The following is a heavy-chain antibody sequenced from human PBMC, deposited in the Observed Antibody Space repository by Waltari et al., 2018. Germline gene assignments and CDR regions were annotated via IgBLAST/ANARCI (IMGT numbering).Heavy chain of an antibody. CDR2: KYTTGSA. V-gene: IGHV4-61*02. CDR3: ARGHSRGTFWHFDL. CDR1: GGSITTGFYY. J-gene: IGHJ2*01. Sequence: QMQLQESDPGLLKPSQTLSLACTVSGGSITTGFYYWTWIRQPAAKGLEWIGRKYTTGSADYNPSLGSRLTISLDTSKNQFFLKLESVTAADTAVYYCARGHSRGTFWHFDLWGRGTLVTVSS. D-gene: IGHD1-1*01.